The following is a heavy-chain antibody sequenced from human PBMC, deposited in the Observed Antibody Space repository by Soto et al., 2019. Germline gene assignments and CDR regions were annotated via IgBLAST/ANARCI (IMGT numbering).Heavy chain of an antibody. D-gene: IGHD2-15*01. V-gene: IGHV4-39*01. Sequence: KPSETLSLTCTVSGGSISSSSYYWGWIRQPPGKGLEWIGSIYYSGSTYYNPSLKSRVTISVDTSKNQFSLKLSSVTAADTAVYYCARPGWSTDAFDIWGQGTMVTVSS. CDR2: IYYSGST. J-gene: IGHJ3*02. CDR3: ARPGWSTDAFDI. CDR1: GGSISSSSYY.